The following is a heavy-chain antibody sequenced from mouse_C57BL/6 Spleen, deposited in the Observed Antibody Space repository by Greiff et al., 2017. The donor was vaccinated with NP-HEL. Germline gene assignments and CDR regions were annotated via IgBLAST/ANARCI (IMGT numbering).Heavy chain of an antibody. D-gene: IGHD2-12*01. CDR3: ARYTYGVYYFDY. V-gene: IGHV5-6*01. J-gene: IGHJ2*01. CDR1: GFTFSSYG. CDR2: ISSGGSYT. Sequence: EVQGVESGGDLVKPGGSLKLSCAASGFTFSSYGMSWVRQTPEKRLEWVATISSGGSYTNYPDRVKGRFTISSDNAKNTLYLQMSSLKSEDTAMYYCARYTYGVYYFDYWGQGTTLTVSS.